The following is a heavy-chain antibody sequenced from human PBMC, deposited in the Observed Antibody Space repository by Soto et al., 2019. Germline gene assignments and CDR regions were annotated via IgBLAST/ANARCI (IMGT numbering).Heavy chain of an antibody. V-gene: IGHV3-21*01. CDR1: GFTFSSYS. CDR3: ARPVSSSRAVYFQH. CDR2: ISSSSSYI. Sequence: GSLRLSCAASGFTFSSYSMNWVRQAPGKGLEWVSSISSSSSYIYYADSVKGRFTISRDNDKNSLYLQMNSLRAEDTAVYYCARPVSSSRAVYFQHWGQGTLVTVSS. D-gene: IGHD6-13*01. J-gene: IGHJ1*01.